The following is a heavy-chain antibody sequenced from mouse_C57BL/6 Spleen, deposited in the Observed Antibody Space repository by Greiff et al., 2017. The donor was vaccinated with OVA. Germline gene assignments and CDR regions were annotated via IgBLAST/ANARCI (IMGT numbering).Heavy chain of an antibody. CDR1: GYTFTSYW. Sequence: QVQLQQSGAELVKPGASVKLSCKASGYTFTSYWMQWVKQRPGQGLEWIGEIDPSDSYTNYNQKFKGKATLTVDTSSSTAYMQLSSLTSEDSAVYYCARCATERFYYFDYWGQGTTLTVSS. CDR2: IDPSDSYT. V-gene: IGHV1-50*01. J-gene: IGHJ2*01. CDR3: ARCATERFYYFDY. D-gene: IGHD1-1*01.